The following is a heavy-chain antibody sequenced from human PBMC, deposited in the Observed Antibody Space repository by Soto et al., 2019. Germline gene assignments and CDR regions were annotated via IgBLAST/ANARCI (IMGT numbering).Heavy chain of an antibody. CDR3: ARVRSDIETGSYQFDY. V-gene: IGHV4-61*05. J-gene: IGHJ4*02. CDR1: GGSISSSSYY. Sequence: PSETLSLTCTVSGGSISSSSYYWGWIRQPPGKGLEWIGYVSWIGSTTYNPSLKSRVTISLDTSTNQFSLELSFVTAADTAVYYCARVRSDIETGSYQFDYWGQGTQVTVSS. D-gene: IGHD3-9*01. CDR2: VSWIGST.